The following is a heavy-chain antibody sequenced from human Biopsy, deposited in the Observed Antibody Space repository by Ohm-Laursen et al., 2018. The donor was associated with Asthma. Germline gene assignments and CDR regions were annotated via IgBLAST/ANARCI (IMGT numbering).Heavy chain of an antibody. CDR1: GYTFNSAG. Sequence: ATVKISCKTSGYTFNSAGITWVRQAPGQGLEWMGWISVYNGNTKVAQKLQDGVTMITDTSTSTAYMELRSLRSDDTAVYFCARAVDYSHYYGIDVWGQGTTVTVS. D-gene: IGHD3-10*01. J-gene: IGHJ6*02. CDR2: ISVYNGNT. CDR3: ARAVDYSHYYGIDV. V-gene: IGHV1-18*01.